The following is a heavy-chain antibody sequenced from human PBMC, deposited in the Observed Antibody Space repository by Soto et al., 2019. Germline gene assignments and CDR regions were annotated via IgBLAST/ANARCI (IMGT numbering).Heavy chain of an antibody. V-gene: IGHV3-21*01. CDR2: ISSSSSYI. J-gene: IGHJ4*02. D-gene: IGHD2-15*01. CDR3: AGARRESSGGRVY. Sequence: EVQLVESGGGLVKPGGSLRLSCAASGFTFSSYSMNWVRQAPGKGLEWVSSISSSSSYIYYADSVKGRFTISRDNAKNSMYLQMNSLRAEATAVYYCAGARRESSGGRVYWGQGTLVTVSS. CDR1: GFTFSSYS.